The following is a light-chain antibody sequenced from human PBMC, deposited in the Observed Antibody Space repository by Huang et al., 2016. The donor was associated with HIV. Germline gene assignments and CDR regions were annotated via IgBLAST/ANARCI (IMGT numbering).Light chain of an antibody. V-gene: IGKV1-NL1*01. Sequence: DIQMTQSPSSQSASVGDRVTITCRASQGISNSLAWYQQKPGKAPKLLLHGTSRLQRGVPARVNGSGSGTDYTLTISSLQPEDFATYYCQQYYGTPTFGRGTKVEIK. CDR2: GTS. CDR3: QQYYGTPT. CDR1: QGISNS. J-gene: IGKJ1*01.